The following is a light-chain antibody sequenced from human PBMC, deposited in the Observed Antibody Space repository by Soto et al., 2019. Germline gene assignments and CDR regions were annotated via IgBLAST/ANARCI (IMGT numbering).Light chain of an antibody. V-gene: IGKV1-27*01. CDR1: QGIRNI. J-gene: IGKJ3*01. CDR3: QKYSSVPV. Sequence: DIQMTQSPTSLSASVGDRVTITCRASQGIRNIVAWFQQKPGNAPKPLIYAASTFESGVPSQFSGNGSGTDYPLATTSQQPEDVATVSFQKYSSVPVFGPGTKVEIK. CDR2: AAS.